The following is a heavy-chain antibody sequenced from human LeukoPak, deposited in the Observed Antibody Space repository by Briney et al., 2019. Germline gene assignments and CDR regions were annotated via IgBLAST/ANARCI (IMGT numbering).Heavy chain of an antibody. CDR3: ARDRPLGYCSSTSCSNWFDP. CDR2: IIPILGIA. V-gene: IGHV1-69*04. D-gene: IGHD2-2*01. J-gene: IGHJ5*02. Sequence: ASVKVSCKASGGTLSSYAISWVRQAPGQGLEWMGRIIPILGIANYAQKFQGRVTITADKSTSTAYMELSSLRSEDTAVYYCARDRPLGYCSSTSCSNWFDPWGQGTLVTVSS. CDR1: GGTLSSYA.